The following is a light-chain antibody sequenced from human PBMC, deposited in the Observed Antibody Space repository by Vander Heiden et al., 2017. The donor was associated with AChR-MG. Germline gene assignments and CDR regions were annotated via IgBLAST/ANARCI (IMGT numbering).Light chain of an antibody. J-gene: IGLJ2*01. CDR1: SNQSGSYA. CDR2: GNS. Sequence: QSALTQDPSVPGTVAQKGILSCTGNSNQSGSYAVGGYQQVSHVAPKDVMFGNSLPAGIPDRFSGSKDGTTASLTISGLEPEDEADYYCSTWDYSLSAVVFGGGTKRTVL. V-gene: IGLV1-44*01. CDR3: STWDYSLSAVV.